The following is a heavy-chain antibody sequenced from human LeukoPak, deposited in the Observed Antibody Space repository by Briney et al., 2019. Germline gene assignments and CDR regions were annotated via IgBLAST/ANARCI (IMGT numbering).Heavy chain of an antibody. CDR1: GHSFTSYW. V-gene: IGHV5-51*01. Sequence: GESLQISCKGSGHSFTSYWIGWVRQMPGRGLEWMGIIYPDDSDTRPSPSFQGQVTISADKSINTAYLQWSSLKASDTAMYYCAREVAQNDAFNIWGQGTLVTVSS. CDR3: AREVAQNDAFNI. D-gene: IGHD5-12*01. J-gene: IGHJ3*02. CDR2: IYPDDSDT.